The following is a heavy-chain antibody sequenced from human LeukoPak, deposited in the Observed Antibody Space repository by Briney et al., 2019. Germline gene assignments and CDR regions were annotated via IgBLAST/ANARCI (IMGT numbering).Heavy chain of an antibody. Sequence: SETLSLTCAVYIDSFSNYHWNWIRQTPAKGMEWIGEVNESGGTNISPSLKSRVTISVDKSKNQFSLKLSSVTAADTAVYYCARNQYGSGSPLFDYWGQGTLVTVSS. V-gene: IGHV4-34*01. CDR2: VNESGGT. CDR3: ARNQYGSGSPLFDY. CDR1: IDSFSNYH. D-gene: IGHD3-10*01. J-gene: IGHJ4*02.